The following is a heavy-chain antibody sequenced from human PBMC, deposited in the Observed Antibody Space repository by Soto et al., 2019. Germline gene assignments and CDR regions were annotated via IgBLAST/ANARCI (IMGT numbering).Heavy chain of an antibody. D-gene: IGHD4-17*01. CDR1: GYTFTSYY. CDR3: ARGIKYGAYSRWFDP. CDR2: INPSGGST. V-gene: IGHV1-46*01. Sequence: GASVKVSCKASGYTFTSYYMHWVRQAPGQGLEWMGIINPSGGSTSYAQKFQGRVTMTRDTSTSTVYMELSSLRSEDSAVYFCARGIKYGAYSRWFDPWGQGTLVTVSS. J-gene: IGHJ5*02.